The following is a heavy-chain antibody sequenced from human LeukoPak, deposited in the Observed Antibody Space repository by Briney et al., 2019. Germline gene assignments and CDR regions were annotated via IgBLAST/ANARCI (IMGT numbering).Heavy chain of an antibody. V-gene: IGHV1-8*01. CDR3: ARALTFRPSIAAI. D-gene: IGHD6-6*01. Sequence: ASVKVSCKASGYTFTSYDINWVRQATGQGLEWMGWMNPNSGNTGYAQKFQGRVTMTRNTSISTAYMEQSGLRSEDTAVYYCARALTFRPSIAAIWGQGTLVTVSS. CDR1: GYTFTSYD. CDR2: MNPNSGNT. J-gene: IGHJ4*02.